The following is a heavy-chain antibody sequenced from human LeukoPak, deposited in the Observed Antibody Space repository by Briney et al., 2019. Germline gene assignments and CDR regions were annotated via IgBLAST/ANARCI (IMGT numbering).Heavy chain of an antibody. J-gene: IGHJ4*02. V-gene: IGHV3-21*01. CDR2: ISSSSSYI. Sequence: GGSLRLSCAASGFTFSSYSMNWVRQAPGKGLEWVSSISSSSSYIYYADSVKGRFTISRDNAKNSLYLQMYSLRAEDTAVYYCAILDPVISLLPLYWGQGTLVTVSS. D-gene: IGHD3-22*01. CDR1: GFTFSSYS. CDR3: AILDPVISLLPLY.